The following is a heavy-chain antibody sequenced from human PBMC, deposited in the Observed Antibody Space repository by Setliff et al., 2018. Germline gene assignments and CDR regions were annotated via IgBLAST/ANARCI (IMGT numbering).Heavy chain of an antibody. J-gene: IGHJ6*03. V-gene: IGHV4-4*07. Sequence: SETLSLTCTVSGGSISSHYWTWIRQPAGKGLEWIGRLYTSGDTNYNPSLKSRVSMSLDTSKNQFSLRLSSVTAADTAVYFCARVTGISYMDVWGKGTTVTVSS. CDR3: ARVTGISYMDV. CDR1: GGSISSHY. CDR2: LYTSGDT.